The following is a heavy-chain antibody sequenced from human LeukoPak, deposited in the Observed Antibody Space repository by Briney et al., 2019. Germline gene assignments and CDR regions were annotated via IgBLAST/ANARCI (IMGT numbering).Heavy chain of an antibody. CDR3: ARSKYGVSGRDYFDY. Sequence: PGGSLRLSCAASGFTFSNYSMNWVRQAPGKGLEWVSSISSSSIYIFYADSVKGRFTISRDNAENSLYLQMNSLRAEDTAVYYCARSKYGVSGRDYFDYWGQGTLVTVSS. D-gene: IGHD2-8*01. J-gene: IGHJ4*02. CDR2: ISSSSIYI. V-gene: IGHV3-21*01. CDR1: GFTFSNYS.